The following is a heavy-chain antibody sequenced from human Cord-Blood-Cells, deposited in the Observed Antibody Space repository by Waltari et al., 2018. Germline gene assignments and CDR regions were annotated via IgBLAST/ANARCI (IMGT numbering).Heavy chain of an antibody. CDR3: AKDIKVRGYDSVDY. CDR2: ISWNSGSI. CDR1: GFTFDDYA. Sequence: EVQLVESGGGLVQPGRSLRLSCAASGFTFDDYAMHWVWQAPGKGLEWVSGISWNSGSIGYADSVKGRFTISRDNAKNSLYLQMNSLRAEDTALYYCAKDIKVRGYDSVDYWGQGTLVTVSS. D-gene: IGHD5-12*01. J-gene: IGHJ4*02. V-gene: IGHV3-9*01.